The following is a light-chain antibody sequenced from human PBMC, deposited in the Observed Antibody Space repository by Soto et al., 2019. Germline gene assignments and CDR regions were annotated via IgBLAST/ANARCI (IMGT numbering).Light chain of an antibody. CDR3: QQRSNWRRT. CDR2: DAS. V-gene: IGKV3-11*01. CDR1: QSVSGY. Sequence: EILLTQSPATLSLSLGERATLXXRASQSVSGYLAWYQQKPGQAPRXVIYDASNKATGIPARFSGSGAGTDFTLTISSLEPEDFAVYYCQQRSNWRRTFGQGTRLDI. J-gene: IGKJ5*01.